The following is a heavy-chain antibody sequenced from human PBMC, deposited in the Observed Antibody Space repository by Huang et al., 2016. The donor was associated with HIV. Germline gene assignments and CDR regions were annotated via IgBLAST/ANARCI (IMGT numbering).Heavy chain of an antibody. D-gene: IGHD6-13*01. Sequence: QVQLVESGGGVVQPGRSLRISCAASGFTFSSYGMNWVRQAPGKGVEWVAVISYDAKTKYYADSVKGRVSISRDNSKTTVYLQLNSLRVEDTAVYYCAKGGSAAAVLDFWGQGTLVTVSS. J-gene: IGHJ4*02. CDR1: GFTFSSYG. CDR2: ISYDAKTK. CDR3: AKGGSAAAVLDF. V-gene: IGHV3-30*18.